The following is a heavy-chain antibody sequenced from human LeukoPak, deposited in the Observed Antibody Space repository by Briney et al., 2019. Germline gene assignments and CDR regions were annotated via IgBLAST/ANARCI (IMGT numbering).Heavy chain of an antibody. Sequence: GGSLRLSCAASGFTFSGYSVNWVRQAPGKGLEWVSSINSSSSYIYYADSVKGRFTISRDIAKNSLYLQMNSLRAEDTAVYYCARSPRAAAGPNNWFDPWGQGTLVTVSS. J-gene: IGHJ5*02. CDR3: ARSPRAAAGPNNWFDP. D-gene: IGHD6-13*01. CDR1: GFTFSGYS. CDR2: INSSSSYI. V-gene: IGHV3-21*01.